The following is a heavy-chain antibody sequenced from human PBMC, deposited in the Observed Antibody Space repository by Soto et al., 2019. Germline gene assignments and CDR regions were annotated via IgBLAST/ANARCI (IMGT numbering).Heavy chain of an antibody. CDR1: GFTFSSYG. CDR3: ANAGESYSSGWYGYFQH. Sequence: QVQLVESGGGVVQPGRSLRLSCAASGFTFSSYGMHWVRQAPGKGLEWVAVISYDGSNKYYADSVKGRFTISRDNYKNTLYLQMNSLRAEDTAMYHCANAGESYSSGWYGYFQHWGQGTLVTVSS. J-gene: IGHJ1*01. D-gene: IGHD6-19*01. V-gene: IGHV3-30*18. CDR2: ISYDGSNK.